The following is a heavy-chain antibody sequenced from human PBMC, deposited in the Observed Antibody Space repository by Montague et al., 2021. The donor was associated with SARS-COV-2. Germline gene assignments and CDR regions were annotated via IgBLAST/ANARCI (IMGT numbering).Heavy chain of an antibody. CDR2: ISYDGSKT. D-gene: IGHD3-10*01. J-gene: IGHJ5*02. V-gene: IGHV3-30*03. Sequence: SLRLSCAASGFNFNNYGMHWVRQTPGRGLEWMAVISYDGSKTYYADSLRGRFTISRDNSEKTLFLQMTGLRPEDTAVYYCARATALLWFGEGKTAFDPWGQGTLVTVSS. CDR1: GFNFNNYG. CDR3: ARATALLWFGEGKTAFDP.